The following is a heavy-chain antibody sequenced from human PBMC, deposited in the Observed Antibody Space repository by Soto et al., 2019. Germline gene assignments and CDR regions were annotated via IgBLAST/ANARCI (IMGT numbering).Heavy chain of an antibody. V-gene: IGHV1-3*01. CDR3: ARLYGGYPFDY. CDR1: GYTFTTYA. CDR2: INVGNGDR. D-gene: IGHD4-17*01. Sequence: ASVKVSCKTSGYTFTTYAIHCLRQAPGQRLEWMGWINVGNGDRRYSQKFQGRVTITRDTSANTAFMDLNSLTYEDTAVYFCARLYGGYPFDYWGQGTLVTVSS. J-gene: IGHJ4*02.